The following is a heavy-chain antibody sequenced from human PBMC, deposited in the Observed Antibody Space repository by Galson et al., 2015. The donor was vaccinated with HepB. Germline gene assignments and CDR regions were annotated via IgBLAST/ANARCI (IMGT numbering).Heavy chain of an antibody. D-gene: IGHD5-24*01. V-gene: IGHV3-66*01. CDR3: ARGRDGYNCLDY. Sequence: SLRLSCAASGFTVSSNYMSWVRQAPGKGLEWVSVIYSGGSTYYADSVKGRFTISRDNSKNTLYLQMNSLRAEDTAVYYCARGRDGYNCLDYWGQGTQVTVSS. CDR2: IYSGGST. CDR1: GFTVSSNY. J-gene: IGHJ4*02.